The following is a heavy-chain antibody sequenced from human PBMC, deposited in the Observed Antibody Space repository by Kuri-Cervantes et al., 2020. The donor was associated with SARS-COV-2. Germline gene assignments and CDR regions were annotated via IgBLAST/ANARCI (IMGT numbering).Heavy chain of an antibody. Sequence: PVKVSCQASGGTFSSYAISWVRQAPGQGLEWMGVIIPIFGTANYAQKFQGRVTITADESTSTAYMELSSLRSEDTAVYYCAKGFWSGYYHYYYYYMDVWGKGTTVTVSS. CDR3: AKGFWSGYYHYYYYYMDV. V-gene: IGHV1-69*13. CDR2: IIPIFGTA. CDR1: GGTFSSYA. D-gene: IGHD3-3*01. J-gene: IGHJ6*03.